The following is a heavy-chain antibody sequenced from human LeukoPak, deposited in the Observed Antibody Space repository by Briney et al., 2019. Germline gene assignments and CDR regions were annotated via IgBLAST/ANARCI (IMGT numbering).Heavy chain of an antibody. CDR1: GFTFSSYG. CDR3: AKVLDYYGSGSPDY. Sequence: GGSLRLSCAASGFTFSSYGMHWVRQAPGKGLEWVAFIRYDGRNKYYADSVKGRFTISRDNSKNTLYLQMNSLRAEDTAVYYCAKVLDYYGSGSPDYWGQGTLVTVSS. J-gene: IGHJ4*02. CDR2: IRYDGRNK. D-gene: IGHD3-10*01. V-gene: IGHV3-30*02.